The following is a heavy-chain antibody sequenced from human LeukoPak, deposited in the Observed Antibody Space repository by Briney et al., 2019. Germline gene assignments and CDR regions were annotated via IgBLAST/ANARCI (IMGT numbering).Heavy chain of an antibody. CDR1: GFTVSSNY. J-gene: IGHJ4*02. D-gene: IGHD2-8*01. V-gene: IGHV3-53*01. CDR2: IYSGGRT. CDR3: AKMVREFYTISYYFDY. Sequence: TGGSLRLSCAASGFTVSSNYMSWVRQAPGKGLEWVSVIYSGGRTYYADSVKGRFTISRDNSKNTLYLQMNSLRAEDTAVYYCAKMVREFYTISYYFDYWGQGTLVTVSS.